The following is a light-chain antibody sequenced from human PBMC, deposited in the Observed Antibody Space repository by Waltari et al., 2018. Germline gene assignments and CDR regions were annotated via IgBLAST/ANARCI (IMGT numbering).Light chain of an antibody. V-gene: IGKV2-28*01. Sequence: EIVMTQSPLSLSVTPGEPASISCRSSQSLLHSNGYNYLDWYVQKPGRSPQVLVYFGSDRASGVPDRFSSSGSGTDFTLKISRVEAEDVGIYYCMGALQTATFGPGTRLDIK. CDR1: QSLLHSNGYNY. CDR3: MGALQTAT. J-gene: IGKJ5*01. CDR2: FGS.